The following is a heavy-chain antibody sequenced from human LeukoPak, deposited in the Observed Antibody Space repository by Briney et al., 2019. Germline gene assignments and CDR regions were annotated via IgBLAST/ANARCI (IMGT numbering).Heavy chain of an antibody. CDR3: ARRPGTWFDP. CDR1: GYSFSTDW. Sequence: NPGESLKISCKGFGYSFSTDWIGWVRQVPGKGLELMGIIYPGDSDTRYSPSFQGQVTISADRSTHTAYLQWSSLKASDTAMYYCARRPGTWFDPWGQGTLVTVSS. J-gene: IGHJ5*02. CDR2: IYPGDSDT. V-gene: IGHV5-51*01.